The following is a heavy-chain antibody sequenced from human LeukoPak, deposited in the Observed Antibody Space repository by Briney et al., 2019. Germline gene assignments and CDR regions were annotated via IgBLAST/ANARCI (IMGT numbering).Heavy chain of an antibody. CDR1: GFTFSSYE. V-gene: IGHV3-48*03. Sequence: GGSLRLSCAASGFTFSSYEMSWVRQAPGKGLEWVSYISSSGSTIYYADSVKGRFTISRDNAKNSLYLQMNSLRAEDTAVYYCARDLVGFVRYFDWGQGTWSPSPQ. D-gene: IGHD3-9*01. CDR2: ISSSGSTI. J-gene: IGHJ4*02. CDR3: ARDLVGFVRYFD.